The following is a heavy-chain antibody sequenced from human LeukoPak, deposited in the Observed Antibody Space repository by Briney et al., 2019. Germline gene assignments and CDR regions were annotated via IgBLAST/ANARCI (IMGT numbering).Heavy chain of an antibody. CDR3: ARNWGVDYYYMDV. Sequence: SVKVSCKASGGTFSSYAISWVRQAPGQGLEWMGGIIPIFGTANYAQKFQGRVSMTRDTSTSTVYMELSSLRSEDTAVYYCARNWGVDYYYMDVWGKGTTVTVSS. V-gene: IGHV1-69*05. D-gene: IGHD7-27*01. CDR1: GGTFSSYA. J-gene: IGHJ6*03. CDR2: IIPIFGTA.